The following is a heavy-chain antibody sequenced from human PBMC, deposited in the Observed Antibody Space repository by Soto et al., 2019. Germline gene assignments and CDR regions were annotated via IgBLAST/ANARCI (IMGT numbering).Heavy chain of an antibody. CDR1: GASIYTYY. CDR3: ARGGRQQLIPTPISYKIDY. CDR2: ISDGGST. V-gene: IGHV4-59*01. J-gene: IGHJ4*02. Sequence: SETLSLTCNVSGASIYTYYWNWIRQSPGKGLEWIGYISDGGSTNYNPSLESRVTISLDTSKKQVSLKLSSVSAADTAGYFCARGGRQQLIPTPISYKIDYWGQGTLVTVSS. D-gene: IGHD6-13*01.